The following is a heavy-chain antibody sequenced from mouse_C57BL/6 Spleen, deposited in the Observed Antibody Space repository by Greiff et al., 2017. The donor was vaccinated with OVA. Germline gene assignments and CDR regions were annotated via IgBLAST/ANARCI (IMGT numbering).Heavy chain of an antibody. J-gene: IGHJ2*01. D-gene: IGHD1-1*01. CDR3: ARSVTTVVVPFDY. CDR1: GYSFTGYF. V-gene: IGHV1-20*01. Sequence: VQLQQSGPELVKPGDSVKISCKASGYSFTGYFMNWVMQSHGKSLEWIGRINPYNGDTFYNQKFKGKATLTVDKSSSTAHMELRSLTSEDSAVYYCARSVTTVVVPFDYWGQGTTLTVSS. CDR2: INPYNGDT.